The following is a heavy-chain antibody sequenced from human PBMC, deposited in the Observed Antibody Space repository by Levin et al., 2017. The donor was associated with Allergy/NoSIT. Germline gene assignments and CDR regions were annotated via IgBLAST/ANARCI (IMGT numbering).Heavy chain of an antibody. Sequence: SETLSLTCAISGDSVSSNSAAWNWIRQSPSRGLEWLGRTYYRSKWYNDYAVSVKSRITINPDTSKNQFSLQLNSVTPEDTAVYYCARGGRFLEWFIFDYWGQGTLVTVSS. CDR1: GDSVSSNSAA. V-gene: IGHV6-1*01. D-gene: IGHD3-3*01. CDR3: ARGGRFLEWFIFDY. CDR2: TYYRSKWYN. J-gene: IGHJ4*02.